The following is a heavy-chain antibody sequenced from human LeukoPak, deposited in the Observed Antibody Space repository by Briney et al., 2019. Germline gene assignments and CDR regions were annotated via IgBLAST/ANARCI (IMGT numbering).Heavy chain of an antibody. D-gene: IGHD3-22*01. J-gene: IGHJ4*02. V-gene: IGHV1-8*01. CDR1: GYTFTSYD. CDR3: ARGTSQYYYDSSGYKN. Sequence: ASVTVSCKASGYTFTSYDINWVRQATGQGLEWMGWMNPNSGNTGYAQKFQGRVTMTRNTSISTAYMELSSLRSEDTAVYYCARGTSQYYYDSSGYKNWGQGTLVTVSS. CDR2: MNPNSGNT.